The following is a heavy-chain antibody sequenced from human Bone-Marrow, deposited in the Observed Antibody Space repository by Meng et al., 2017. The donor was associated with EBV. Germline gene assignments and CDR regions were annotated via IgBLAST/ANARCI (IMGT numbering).Heavy chain of an antibody. Sequence: EVQLLESGGGLVQPGGSLSLSCAASGFTFGSYAMSWVRQAPGRGLERVSSISGSGITYYADSVKGRFTISRDNSKNMLYLEMSSLRADDTAVYFCAKDRLRDSTSRYFQQWGQGTLVTVSS. D-gene: IGHD2/OR15-2a*01. J-gene: IGHJ1*01. CDR1: GFTFGSYA. V-gene: IGHV3-23*01. CDR2: ISGSGIT. CDR3: AKDRLRDSTSRYFQQ.